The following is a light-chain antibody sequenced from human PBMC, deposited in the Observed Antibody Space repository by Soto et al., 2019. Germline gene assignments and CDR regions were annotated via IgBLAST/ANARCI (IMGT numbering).Light chain of an antibody. CDR1: QAVGSSL. CDR2: GAS. CDR3: QQGGGSLWT. J-gene: IGKJ1*01. V-gene: IGKV3-20*01. Sequence: EIVLTQSPGTLSMSPGERATLSCRASQAVGSSLLAWSPHKPGQAPRLVIYGASSRATGIPDRFSGSGSGTDFTLTISRLEPEDFAVYYCQQGGGSLWTFGQGTKVEIK.